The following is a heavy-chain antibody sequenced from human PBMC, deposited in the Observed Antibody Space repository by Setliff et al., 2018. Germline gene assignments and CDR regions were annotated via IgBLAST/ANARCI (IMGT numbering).Heavy chain of an antibody. Sequence: ASVKVSCKASGYTFTSYDINWVRQATGQGLGWMGWMNPNSGSTSYAQKFQGRVTMTRDTSTSTVYMELSSLRSEDTAVYYCARGLTYGDYRVYWGQGTLVTVSS. J-gene: IGHJ4*02. CDR1: GYTFTSYD. CDR3: ARGLTYGDYRVY. D-gene: IGHD4-17*01. V-gene: IGHV1-8*02. CDR2: MNPNSGST.